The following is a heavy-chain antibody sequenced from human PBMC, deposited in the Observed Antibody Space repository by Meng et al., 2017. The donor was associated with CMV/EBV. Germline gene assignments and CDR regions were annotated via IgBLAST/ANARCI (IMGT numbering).Heavy chain of an antibody. D-gene: IGHD4-17*01. V-gene: IGHV3-23*01. Sequence: AASGFTFSSYAMSWVRQAPGKGLEWVSAISGSGGSTYYADSVKGRFTISRDNSKNTLYLQMNSLRAEDTAVYYCAKALTVTTFFDYWGQGTLVTVSS. CDR2: ISGSGGST. CDR3: AKALTVTTFFDY. J-gene: IGHJ4*02. CDR1: GFTFSSYA.